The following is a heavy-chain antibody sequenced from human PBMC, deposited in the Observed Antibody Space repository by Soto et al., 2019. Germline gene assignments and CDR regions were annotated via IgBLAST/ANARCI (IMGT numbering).Heavy chain of an antibody. D-gene: IGHD1-20*01. CDR3: ARDEGITGTLVN. V-gene: IGHV4-59*01. J-gene: IGHJ4*02. Sequence: SESLSLTCTVSVGSISHYYWSWIRQFPGKGLEWIGYIYYSGSTNYNPSLKSRVTISIDTSRSQLSLKLSSVTAADTAVYYCARDEGITGTLVNWGQGTLVTVSS. CDR1: VGSISHYY. CDR2: IYYSGST.